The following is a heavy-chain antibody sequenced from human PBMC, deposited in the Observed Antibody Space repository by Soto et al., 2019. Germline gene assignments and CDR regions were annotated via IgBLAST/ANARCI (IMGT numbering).Heavy chain of an antibody. V-gene: IGHV6-1*01. Sequence: SQTLSLTCALSGDSVSSNSAAWNWIRQSPSRGLEWLGRTYYRSKWYNDYAVSVKSRITNNPDTSKNQFSLQLNSVTPEDTAVYYCARDRFVADPGWFDPWGQGTLVTVSS. CDR3: ARDRFVADPGWFDP. CDR2: TYYRSKWYN. CDR1: GDSVSSNSAA. J-gene: IGHJ5*02. D-gene: IGHD2-15*01.